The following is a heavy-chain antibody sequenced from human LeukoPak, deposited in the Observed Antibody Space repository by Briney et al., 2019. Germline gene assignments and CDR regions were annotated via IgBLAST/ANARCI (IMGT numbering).Heavy chain of an antibody. D-gene: IGHD1-26*01. CDR3: AREWELPPNFDY. Sequence: GGSLRLSCAASGFTFSSYSMNWVRQAPGKGLEWVSSISSSSSYIYYADSVKGLFTISRDNAKNSLYLQMNSLRAEDTAVYYCAREWELPPNFDYWGQGTLVTASS. J-gene: IGHJ4*02. CDR1: GFTFSSYS. CDR2: ISSSSSYI. V-gene: IGHV3-21*01.